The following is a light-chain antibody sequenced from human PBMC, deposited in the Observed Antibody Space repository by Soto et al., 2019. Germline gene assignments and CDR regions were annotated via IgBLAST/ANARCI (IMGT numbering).Light chain of an antibody. Sequence: DIQMTQSPSTLSAPIGDRVTITCRASQSITTFLAWYQQKTGKAPQILIYDASKLEPGVPSRLSGGGPGTEFTLTISSLQPDDFATYYCQQYSTYPLTVGGGTKVDIK. CDR2: DAS. CDR3: QQYSTYPLT. J-gene: IGKJ4*01. V-gene: IGKV1-5*01. CDR1: QSITTF.